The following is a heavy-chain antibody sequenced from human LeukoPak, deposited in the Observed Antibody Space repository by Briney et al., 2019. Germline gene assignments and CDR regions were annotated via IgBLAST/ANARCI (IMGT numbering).Heavy chain of an antibody. CDR3: ARDPGDYYYGMDV. Sequence: SQTLYLTCSVSGGSISSGGYYWSWIRQHPGRGLEWIGYIHYSGSTFNNPSLKSRVTISVDTSKNQFSLRLSSVTAADTAVYYCARDPGDYYYGMDVWGQGTTVTVSS. CDR1: GGSISSGGYY. CDR2: IHYSGST. J-gene: IGHJ6*02. D-gene: IGHD3-10*01. V-gene: IGHV4-31*03.